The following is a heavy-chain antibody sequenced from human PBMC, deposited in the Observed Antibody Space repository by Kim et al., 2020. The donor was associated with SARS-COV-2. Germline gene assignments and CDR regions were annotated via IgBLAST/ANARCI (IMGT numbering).Heavy chain of an antibody. D-gene: IGHD3-10*01. Sequence: GGSLRLSCAASGFTFSSYWMHWVRQAPGKGLVWVSRINSDGSSTSYADSVKGRFTISRDNAKNTLYLQMNSLRAEDTAVYYCARSGLWFGELFSGLNGMDVWGQGTTVTVSS. J-gene: IGHJ6*02. CDR1: GFTFSSYW. V-gene: IGHV3-74*01. CDR2: INSDGSST. CDR3: ARSGLWFGELFSGLNGMDV.